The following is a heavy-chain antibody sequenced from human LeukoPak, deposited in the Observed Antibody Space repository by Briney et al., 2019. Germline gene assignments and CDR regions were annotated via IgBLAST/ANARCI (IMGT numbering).Heavy chain of an antibody. V-gene: IGHV3-21*01. CDR3: VRDFPTYYYDSSGYYVPLDY. CDR2: ISRNSRHV. Sequence: GGSLRLSCAASGFTFSDYSMNWVRQAPGKGLEWVSSISRNSRHVYYGGSVWGRFTISRDDARNSLFLEMNSLRAEDMAVYYCVRDFPTYYYDSSGYYVPLDYWGQGTLVTVSS. CDR1: GFTFSDYS. D-gene: IGHD3-22*01. J-gene: IGHJ4*02.